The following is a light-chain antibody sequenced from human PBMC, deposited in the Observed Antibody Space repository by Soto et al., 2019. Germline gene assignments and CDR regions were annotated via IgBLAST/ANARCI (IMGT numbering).Light chain of an antibody. CDR1: TIDVDSSNY. J-gene: IGLJ1*01. V-gene: IGLV2-11*01. Sequence: TEPGSSAGSRGQSVTISCTGSTIDVDSSNYVSWYQQHPGKAPKLMIYDVSERPSGVPDRFSGSKSGSTASLTISGLQAEDEADYYCCSYATTFSVFGSGTKATVL. CDR3: CSYATTFSV. CDR2: DVS.